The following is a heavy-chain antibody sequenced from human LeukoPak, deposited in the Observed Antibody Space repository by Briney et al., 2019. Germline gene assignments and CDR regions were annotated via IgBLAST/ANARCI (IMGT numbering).Heavy chain of an antibody. J-gene: IGHJ4*02. CDR1: GFTFSSYA. V-gene: IGHV3-30*04. CDR3: ARSMATISFDY. CDR2: ISYDGSNK. D-gene: IGHD5-12*01. Sequence: GRSLRLSCAASGFTFSSYAMHWVRQAPGKGLEWVAVISYDGSNKYYADSVKGRFTISRDNSKNTLYLQMNSLRAEDTAVYYCARSMATISFDYWGQGTLVTVSS.